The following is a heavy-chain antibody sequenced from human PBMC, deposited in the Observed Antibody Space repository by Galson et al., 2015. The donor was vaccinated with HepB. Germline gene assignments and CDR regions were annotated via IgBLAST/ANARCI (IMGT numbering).Heavy chain of an antibody. CDR3: ARTYYYDSSGLGYFDL. V-gene: IGHV5-51*03. D-gene: IGHD3-22*01. CDR2: IYPGDSDT. J-gene: IGHJ2*01. Sequence: QSGAEVKKPGESLKISCKGSGYSFTSYWIGWVRQMPGKGLEWMGIIYPGDSDTRYSPSFQGHVTISADKSISTAYLQWSSLKASDTAMYYCARTYYYDSSGLGYFDLWGRGTLVTVSS. CDR1: GYSFTSYW.